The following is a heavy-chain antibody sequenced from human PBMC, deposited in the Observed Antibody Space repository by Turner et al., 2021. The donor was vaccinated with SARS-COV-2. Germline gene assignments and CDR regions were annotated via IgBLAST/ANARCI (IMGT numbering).Heavy chain of an antibody. CDR2: FDHEDGET. V-gene: IGHV1-24*01. J-gene: IGHJ6*02. Sequence: QVQLVQSGAEVKKPGASVKVSCKVSGYTLTELTMHWVRQAPGKGLEWMGGFDHEDGETSYAQKFQGRVTMTEDTSTDTAYMELSSLRSEDTAVYYGETGVAVTGTPSAYYYYCGMDVWGQGTTVTVSS. CDR1: GYTLTELT. CDR3: ETGVAVTGTPSAYYYYCGMDV. D-gene: IGHD6-19*01.